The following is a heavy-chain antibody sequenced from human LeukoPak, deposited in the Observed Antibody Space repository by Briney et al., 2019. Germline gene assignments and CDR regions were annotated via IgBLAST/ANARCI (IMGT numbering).Heavy chain of an antibody. J-gene: IGHJ4*02. CDR1: GLTVSSNY. CDR2: ITPSGDGT. Sequence: PGGSLRLSCAASGLTVSSNYMSWVRQAPGKGLEWVSSITPSGDGTYCAASVKGRFTISRDNSKNTLYLQMDSLRADDTAKYYCARDSPVATWWGRGTLVTVSS. V-gene: IGHV3-53*01. CDR3: ARDSPVATW. D-gene: IGHD1-26*01.